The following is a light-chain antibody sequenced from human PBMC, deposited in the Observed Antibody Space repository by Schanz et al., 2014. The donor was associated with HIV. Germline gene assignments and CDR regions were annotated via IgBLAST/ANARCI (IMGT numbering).Light chain of an antibody. CDR3: AAWDDSLSGPV. CDR1: SSNIGAGYD. V-gene: IGLV1-40*01. CDR2: DND. J-gene: IGLJ2*01. Sequence: QSVLTQPPSLSGAPGQRVSLSCNGTSSNIGAGYDVHWYRQFPGTAPGLLIFDNDNRPSGVPDRFSASKSVTSASLAITGLQGDDEADYYCAAWDDSLSGPVFGGGTKLTVL.